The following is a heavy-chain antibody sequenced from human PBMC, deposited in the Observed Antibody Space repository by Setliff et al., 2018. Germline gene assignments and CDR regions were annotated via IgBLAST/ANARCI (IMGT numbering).Heavy chain of an antibody. J-gene: IGHJ5*01. CDR2: IYNIGET. CDR1: GLTVSNDF. Sequence: AGGSLRLSCVVSGLTVSNDFMGWVRQAPGKGLEWVSVIYNIGETRYADSVKGRFTICRDKSKNTLYLHLSSLRVEDTATYYCARDRGGTNPWFDFWGQGTQVTVSS. D-gene: IGHD3-10*01. CDR3: ARDRGGTNPWFDF. V-gene: IGHV3-53*01.